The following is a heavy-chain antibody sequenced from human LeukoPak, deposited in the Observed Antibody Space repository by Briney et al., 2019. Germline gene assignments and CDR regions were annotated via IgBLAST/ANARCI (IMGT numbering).Heavy chain of an antibody. CDR3: ERDWGGAESDY. Sequence: PGGSLRLSCAASGFTFSSYWMHWVRQAPGKGLVWVSRIDSDGSSTSYADSVKGRFTISRDNSKNTLYLQMNSLRADDTAVYYCERDWGGAESDYEGQGPLITVSS. CDR1: GFTFSSYW. D-gene: IGHD3-16*01. CDR2: IDSDGSST. V-gene: IGHV3-74*01. J-gene: IGHJ4*02.